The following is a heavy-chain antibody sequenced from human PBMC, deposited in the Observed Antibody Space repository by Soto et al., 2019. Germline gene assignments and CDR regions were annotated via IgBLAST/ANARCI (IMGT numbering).Heavy chain of an antibody. V-gene: IGHV3-7*01. CDR2: INQDGSQE. Sequence: PGGSLRLSCAASGFTFTHYWMTWVRQAPGRGLEWVANINQDGSQEYFVDSLKGRFTISRDNAKNSLYLQMTSLRGEDTAVYYCARIGYSSSSLDYWGQGTLVTVSS. J-gene: IGHJ4*02. CDR1: GFTFTHYW. D-gene: IGHD6-6*01. CDR3: ARIGYSSSSLDY.